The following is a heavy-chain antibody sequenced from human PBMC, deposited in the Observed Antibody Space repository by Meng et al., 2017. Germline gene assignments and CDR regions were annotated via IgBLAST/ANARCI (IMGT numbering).Heavy chain of an antibody. Sequence: EWGPGLVKPSWPLPLSWSVLGGFISSSNWWSWVRQPPGKGLEWIGEINHSGSTNYNPSLESRATISVDTSQNNLSLKLSSVTAADSAVYYCARGPTTMAHDFDYWGQGTLVTVSS. V-gene: IGHV4-4*02. J-gene: IGHJ4*02. D-gene: IGHD4-11*01. CDR2: INHSGST. CDR1: GGFISSSNW. CDR3: ARGPTTMAHDFDY.